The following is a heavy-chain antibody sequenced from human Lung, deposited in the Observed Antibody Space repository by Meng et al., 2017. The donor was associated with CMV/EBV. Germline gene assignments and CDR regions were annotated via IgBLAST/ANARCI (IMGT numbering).Heavy chain of an antibody. CDR3: ARGAGYSSSCGVY. CDR1: GYTFTGYY. D-gene: IGHD6-6*01. J-gene: IGHJ4*02. V-gene: IGHV1-2*02. Sequence: ASVXVSXKASGYTFTGYYMHWVRQAPGQGLEWMGWINPNSGGTNYAQKFQGRVTMTRDRSISTAYMELSRLRSDDTAVYYCARGAGYSSSCGVYWGQGTMVTVSS. CDR2: INPNSGGT.